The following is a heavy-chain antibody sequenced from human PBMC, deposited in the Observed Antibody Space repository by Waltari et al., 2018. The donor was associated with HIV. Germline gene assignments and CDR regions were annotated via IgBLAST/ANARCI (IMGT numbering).Heavy chain of an antibody. J-gene: IGHJ6*02. CDR2: ISWNSDTI. CDR1: GFTFGDSA. CDR3: AKDSGSGDYGTVYYGMDV. V-gene: IGHV3-9*01. Sequence: EVQLVESGGGLVQPGRSLRLSCAASGFTFGDSAMHWARHAPGKGLEWVSGISWNSDTIGYADSVKGRFTISRDNAKNSLYLRMNSLRAEDTALYYCAKDSGSGDYGTVYYGMDVWGQGTTVTVSS. D-gene: IGHD2-21*02.